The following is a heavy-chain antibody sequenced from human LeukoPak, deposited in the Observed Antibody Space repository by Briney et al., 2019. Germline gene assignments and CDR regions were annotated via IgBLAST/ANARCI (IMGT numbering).Heavy chain of an antibody. Sequence: SETLSLTCTVSGGSISSGNYQWGWIRQPPGKGLEWIALISHSGTTYYNPSLKSRVTMSVDTSKNQFSLKLNSVTAADTAVHYCLKDQDCSGGDCQVCWGQGTLVTVSS. J-gene: IGHJ4*02. CDR2: ISHSGTT. CDR3: LKDQDCSGGDCQVC. V-gene: IGHV4-39*02. CDR1: GGSISSGNYQ. D-gene: IGHD2-15*01.